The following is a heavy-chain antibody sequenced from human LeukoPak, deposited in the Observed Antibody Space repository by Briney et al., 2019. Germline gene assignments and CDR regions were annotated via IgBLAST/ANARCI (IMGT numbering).Heavy chain of an antibody. CDR2: ITGSGGST. D-gene: IGHD6-13*01. CDR1: GFTFSNYA. CDR3: ANSPSSSWYRYYFDY. V-gene: IGHV3-23*01. Sequence: HPGGSLRLSCAASGFTFSNYAMSWVRQAPGKGLEWVSTITGSGGSTYYADSVKGRFTISRDNSKNTLYLQMNSLRAEDTAVYYCANSPSSSWYRYYFDYWGQGTLVTVSS. J-gene: IGHJ4*02.